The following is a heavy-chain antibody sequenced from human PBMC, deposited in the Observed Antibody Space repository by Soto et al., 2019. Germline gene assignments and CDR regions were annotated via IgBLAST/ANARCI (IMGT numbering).Heavy chain of an antibody. CDR3: TRDIDYYGSGVNTPTDY. CDR1: GFTFGYYA. D-gene: IGHD3-10*01. CDR2: IRSKAYGGTT. V-gene: IGHV3-49*03. Sequence: GGSLRLSCTASGFTFGYYAMSWFRQSPGKGLEWVGFIRSKAYGGTTEYAASVKGRFTISRDDSKSIAYLQMNSLKTEDTAVYYCTRDIDYYGSGVNTPTDYWGQGTLVTVSS. J-gene: IGHJ4*02.